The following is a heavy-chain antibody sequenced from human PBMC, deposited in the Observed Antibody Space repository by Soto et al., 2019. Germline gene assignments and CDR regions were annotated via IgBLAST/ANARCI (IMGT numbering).Heavy chain of an antibody. D-gene: IGHD5-18*01. V-gene: IGHV4-4*02. CDR3: AAHRGSTYGPLDY. J-gene: IGHJ4*02. Sequence: QVQLQESGPGLVKPSGTLSLTCAVPSGSISTNNWWNWVRQSPGKGLVWIGEIYHSGSTNYNPSLKSSVTISVDKSKHLFSLRLTSMTAADTAMYFCAAHRGSTYGPLDYWGQGTLVSVSS. CDR2: IYHSGST. CDR1: SGSISTNNW.